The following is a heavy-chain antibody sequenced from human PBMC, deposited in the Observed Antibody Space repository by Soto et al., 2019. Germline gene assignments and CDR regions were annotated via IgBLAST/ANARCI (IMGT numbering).Heavy chain of an antibody. CDR3: ARDALQLVLDYYYGMDV. Sequence: GGSLRLSCAASGFTFSSYWMSWFRQAPGKGLEWVSNIRSSSSAIYYADSVKGRFTISRDNAKNSLYLQMNSLRDEDTAVYYCARDALQLVLDYYYGMDVWGQGTTVTVSS. V-gene: IGHV3-48*02. J-gene: IGHJ6*02. CDR2: IRSSSSAI. CDR1: GFTFSSYW. D-gene: IGHD6-6*01.